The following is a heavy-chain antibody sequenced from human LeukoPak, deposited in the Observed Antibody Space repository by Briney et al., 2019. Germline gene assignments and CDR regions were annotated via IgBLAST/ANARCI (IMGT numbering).Heavy chain of an antibody. Sequence: PGGSLRLSCAASGFTFDDYAMHWARQAPGKGLEWVSLISGDGGSTYYADSVKGRFTISRDNSKNSLYLQMNSPRTEDTALYYCAKAWAGGTERDWFDPWGQGTLVTVSS. CDR2: ISGDGGST. D-gene: IGHD1-26*01. V-gene: IGHV3-43*02. J-gene: IGHJ5*02. CDR1: GFTFDDYA. CDR3: AKAWAGGTERDWFDP.